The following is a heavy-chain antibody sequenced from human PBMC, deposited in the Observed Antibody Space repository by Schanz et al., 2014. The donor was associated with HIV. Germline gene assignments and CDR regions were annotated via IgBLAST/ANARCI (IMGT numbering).Heavy chain of an antibody. D-gene: IGHD5-12*01. CDR2: INPTGGGT. V-gene: IGHV1-46*01. CDR3: ARGAAEMATMTPWRY. Sequence: QVQLVQSGAEVKKPGASVKVSCKASGNTLTSYYIHWVRQAPGQGLEWMGIINPTGGGTSYAQKFQGRVTMTRDTSTSTVYMDLRSLRSDDTAVYYCARGAAEMATMTPWRYWGQGTLVTVSS. CDR1: GNTLTSYY. J-gene: IGHJ4*02.